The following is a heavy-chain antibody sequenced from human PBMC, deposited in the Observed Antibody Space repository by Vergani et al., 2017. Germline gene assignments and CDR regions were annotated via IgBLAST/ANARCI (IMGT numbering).Heavy chain of an antibody. D-gene: IGHD3-9*01. Sequence: VQLVESGGGVVQPGGSLRLSCAASGFTFSSYAMSWVRQAPGKGLEWVSAISGSGGSTYYADSVKGRFTISRDNSKSTLYLQMNSLRAEDTAVYYCARGGGWDDILTPTHYWGQGTLVTVSS. CDR2: ISGSGGST. J-gene: IGHJ4*02. CDR3: ARGGGWDDILTPTHY. V-gene: IGHV3-23*04. CDR1: GFTFSSYA.